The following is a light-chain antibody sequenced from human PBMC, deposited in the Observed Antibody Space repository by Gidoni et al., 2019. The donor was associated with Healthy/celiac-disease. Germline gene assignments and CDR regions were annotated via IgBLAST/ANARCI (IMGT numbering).Light chain of an antibody. V-gene: IGKV3-11*01. CDR3: QQPET. CDR1: QSVSSY. J-gene: IGKJ1*01. CDR2: DAS. Sequence: EIVLTQSPATLSLSPGERATLSCRASQSVSSYLAWYQQKPGQAPRLLIYDASNRATGIPARFSGSGSGTDFTLTISSLEPEDFAVYYCQQPETFGQGTKVGIK.